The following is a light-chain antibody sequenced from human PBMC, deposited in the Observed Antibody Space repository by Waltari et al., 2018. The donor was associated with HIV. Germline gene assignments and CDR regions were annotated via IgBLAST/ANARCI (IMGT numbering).Light chain of an antibody. J-gene: IGKJ1*01. V-gene: IGKV1-39*01. CDR1: QSISIY. Sequence: DIQMTQSPSSLSASVGDRVTITCRASQSISIYLNWYQQKPRKAPKLLIYGASSLQSGVPSRFSGSGSGTDFTLTISSLQPEDFATYYCQQSFSTHWTFGQGTRVEIK. CDR3: QQSFSTHWT. CDR2: GAS.